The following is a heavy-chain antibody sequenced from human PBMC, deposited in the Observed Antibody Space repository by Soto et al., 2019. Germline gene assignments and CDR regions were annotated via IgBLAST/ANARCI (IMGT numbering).Heavy chain of an antibody. CDR3: ARDDSGFSGSHYIDYFYY. D-gene: IGHD1-26*01. J-gene: IGHJ4*02. CDR1: GYNLTELS. Sequence: GASVKVSCKVSGYNLTELSMHWVRQAPGKGLEWMGGFDPENGETIYAQKFQGRVTITKDTSTDTAYMELSSLTSEDTAVYYCARDDSGFSGSHYIDYFYYWGKGALVTVSS. V-gene: IGHV1-24*01. CDR2: FDPENGET.